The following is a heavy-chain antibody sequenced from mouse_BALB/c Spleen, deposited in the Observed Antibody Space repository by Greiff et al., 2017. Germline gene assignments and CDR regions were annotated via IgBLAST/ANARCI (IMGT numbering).Heavy chain of an antibody. Sequence: EVQLQQSGAELVKPGASVKLSCTASGFNIKDYYMHWVKQRPEQGLEWIGRIDPANGNTKYDPKFQGKATITADTTSNTAYLQLSSLTSEDTAVYYCARHSGGYWGQGTLVTVSA. CDR3: ARHSGGY. CDR1: GFNIKDYY. J-gene: IGHJ3*01. CDR2: IDPANGNT. D-gene: IGHD4-1*01. V-gene: IGHV14-3*02.